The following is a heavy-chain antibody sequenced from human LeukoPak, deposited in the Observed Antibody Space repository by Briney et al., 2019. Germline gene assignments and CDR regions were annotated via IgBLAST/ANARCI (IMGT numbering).Heavy chain of an antibody. CDR3: AGDKDTSSWSFY. V-gene: IGHV4-59*01. CDR1: GDSISSYY. D-gene: IGHD6-13*01. CDR2: IDKRGST. Sequence: SETLSLTCTVSGDSISSYYWSWIRQPPGKGLEWIGYIDKRGSTNDNPSLKSRVTISVDTSKNQVSLKLTSVTAADTAVYYCAGDKDTSSWSFYWGQGTQVTVSS. J-gene: IGHJ4*02.